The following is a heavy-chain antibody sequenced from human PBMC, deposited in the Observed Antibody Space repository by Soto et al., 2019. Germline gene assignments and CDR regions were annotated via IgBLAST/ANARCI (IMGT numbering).Heavy chain of an antibody. J-gene: IGHJ4*02. V-gene: IGHV3-30*18. CDR1: GFSFSNFG. CDR2: ISYDRSEK. D-gene: IGHD4-4*01. Sequence: QVQLVESGGGVVQPGRSLRLSCAASGFSFSNFGMHWVRQAPGKGLDWVAVISYDRSEKVYADSVKGRFTISRDNSQNTLYLQMNSLGTEDTAVYYCAKDRNYSPNYWGQGTLVTVSS. CDR3: AKDRNYSPNY.